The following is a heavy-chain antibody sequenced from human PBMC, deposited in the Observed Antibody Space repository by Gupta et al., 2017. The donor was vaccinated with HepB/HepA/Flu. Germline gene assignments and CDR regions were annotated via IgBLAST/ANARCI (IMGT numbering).Heavy chain of an antibody. CDR1: GYTFSNYW. CDR2: IYPHDSST. J-gene: IGHJ6*03. V-gene: IGHV5-51*01. D-gene: IGHD1-20*01. Sequence: EVQLVQSGAEVKKPGESLKISCKGSGYTFSNYWIGWVRQMPGKGLEWIATIYPHDSSTRYSPSLQGQVTISADKSISTAYLQWSRLKASDTAMYYCVASVTDTGAHQHMNVCGKGTPVTVSS. CDR3: VASVTDTGAHQHMNV.